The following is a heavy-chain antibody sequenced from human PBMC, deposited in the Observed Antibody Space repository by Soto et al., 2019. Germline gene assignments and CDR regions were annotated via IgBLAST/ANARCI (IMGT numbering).Heavy chain of an antibody. Sequence: ASVKVSCKASGGTFSSYAISLVRQAPGQGIEWMGGIIPIXXTXXXXXKXXGRVTITADESTSTAYMELSSLRSEDTAVYYCARGSVEMATITSFDIWGQGTMVTVSS. V-gene: IGHV1-69*13. J-gene: IGHJ3*02. CDR2: IIPIXXTX. D-gene: IGHD5-12*01. CDR3: ARGSVEMATITSFDI. CDR1: GGTFSSYA.